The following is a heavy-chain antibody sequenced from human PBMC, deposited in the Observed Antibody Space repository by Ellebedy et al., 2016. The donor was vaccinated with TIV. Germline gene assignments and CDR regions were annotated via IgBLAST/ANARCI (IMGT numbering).Heavy chain of an antibody. J-gene: IGHJ4*02. V-gene: IGHV3-7*01. D-gene: IGHD4-17*01. Sequence: PGGSLRLSCAASGFTFSIYWMSWVRQAPGKGLECVANIKQDGSEKSYVDSVKGRFTISRDNANNSLHLQMNGLRAEDTAVYYCARHTDYALDYWGQGALVTVSS. CDR2: IKQDGSEK. CDR1: GFTFSIYW. CDR3: ARHTDYALDY.